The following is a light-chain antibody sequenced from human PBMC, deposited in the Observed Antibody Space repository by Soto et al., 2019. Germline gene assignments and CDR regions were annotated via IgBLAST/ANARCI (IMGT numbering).Light chain of an antibody. CDR1: SGHSRYA. CDR2: LNSDGSH. V-gene: IGLV4-69*01. CDR3: QTWGTGILV. J-gene: IGLJ3*02. Sequence: QSVLTQSPSASASLGASVKLTCTLSSGHSRYAIAWHQQQPEKGPRYLMKLNSDGSHSKGDGIPDRFSGSSSGAERYLTISSLQSEDEADYYCQTWGTGILVFGGGTKVTVL.